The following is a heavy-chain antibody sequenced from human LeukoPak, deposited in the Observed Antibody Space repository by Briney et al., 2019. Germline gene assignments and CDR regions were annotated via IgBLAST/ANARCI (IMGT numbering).Heavy chain of an antibody. J-gene: IGHJ4*02. CDR1: GFTFSSYG. CDR2: INPSGGST. Sequence: GRSLRLSCAASGFTFSSYGMHWVRQAPGQGLEWMGIINPSGGSTSYAQKLQGRVTMTRDMSTSTVYMELSSLRSEDTAVYYCARVYGDKPSHPFLIWGQGTLVTVSS. D-gene: IGHD7-27*01. V-gene: IGHV1-46*01. CDR3: ARVYGDKPSHPFLI.